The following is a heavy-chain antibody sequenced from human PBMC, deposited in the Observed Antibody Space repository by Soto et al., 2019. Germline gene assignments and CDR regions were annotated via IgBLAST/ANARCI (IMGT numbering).Heavy chain of an antibody. CDR2: INAGNGNT. J-gene: IGHJ4*02. Sequence: QVQLVQSGAEVKKPGASVKVSCKASGYTFTSYAMHWVRQAPGQRLEWMGWINAGNGNTKYSQKFPGXVXXXRXXSASTAYMELSSLRSEDTAVYYCARSIVVVTAADYWGQGTLVTVSS. V-gene: IGHV1-3*01. CDR1: GYTFTSYA. CDR3: ARSIVVVTAADY. D-gene: IGHD2-21*02.